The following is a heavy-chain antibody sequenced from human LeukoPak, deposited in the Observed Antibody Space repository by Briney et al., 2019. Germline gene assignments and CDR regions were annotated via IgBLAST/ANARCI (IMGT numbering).Heavy chain of an antibody. CDR2: IYHSGSS. V-gene: IGHV4-38-2*02. CDR3: ARAVGSFDWLPLFDY. CDR1: TYSISSGYY. D-gene: IGHD3-9*01. Sequence: SETLSLTCTVSTYSISSGYYWGWIRRPPGKGLEWIGSIYHSGSSYYNPSLKSRVTISVDMSKNQFSLKLRSVTAADTAVYYCARAVGSFDWLPLFDYWGQGTLVTVSS. J-gene: IGHJ4*02.